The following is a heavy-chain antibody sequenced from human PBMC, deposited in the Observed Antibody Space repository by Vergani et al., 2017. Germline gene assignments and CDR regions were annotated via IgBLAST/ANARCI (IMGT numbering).Heavy chain of an antibody. CDR3: ATSVAVAWINPGRSAY. D-gene: IGHD5-12*01. CDR2: ISYDGSNK. V-gene: IGHV3-30*03. J-gene: IGHJ4*02. CDR1: GFTFSSYG. Sequence: QVQLVESGGGVVQPGRSLRLSCAASGFTFSSYGMHWVRQAPGKGLEWVAVISYDGSNKYYADSVKGRFTISRDNSKNTLYLQMNSLRAEDTAVYYCATSVAVAWINPGRSAYWGQGTLVTVSS.